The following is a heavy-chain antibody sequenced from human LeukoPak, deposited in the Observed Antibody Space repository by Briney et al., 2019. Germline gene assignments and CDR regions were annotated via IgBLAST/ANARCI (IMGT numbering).Heavy chain of an antibody. Sequence: XXCXXXXGXFIXYAISWVRQAPGQGLEWMGGIIPIFGTANYAQKFQGRVTITTDESTSTAYMELSSLRSEDTAVYYCARENRFSSTDWFDPWGQGTLVTVSS. CDR3: ARENRFSSTDWFDP. CDR1: XGXFIXYA. V-gene: IGHV1-69*05. J-gene: IGHJ5*02. CDR2: IIPIFGTA. D-gene: IGHD6-13*01.